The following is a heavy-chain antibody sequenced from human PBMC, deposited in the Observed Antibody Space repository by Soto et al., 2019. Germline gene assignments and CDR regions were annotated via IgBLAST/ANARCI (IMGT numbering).Heavy chain of an antibody. Sequence: GGSLRLSCAASGFTLSSYGMHWVRQAPGKGLEWVAVIWYDGSNKYYADSVKGRFTISRDNSKNTLYLQMNSLRAEDTAVYYCARSRGSTYYYYGMDVWGQGTTVTVSS. V-gene: IGHV3-33*08. CDR2: IWYDGSNK. CDR1: GFTLSSYG. D-gene: IGHD5-12*01. CDR3: ARSRGSTYYYYGMDV. J-gene: IGHJ6*02.